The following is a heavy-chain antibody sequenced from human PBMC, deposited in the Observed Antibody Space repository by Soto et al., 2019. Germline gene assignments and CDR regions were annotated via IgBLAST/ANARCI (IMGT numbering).Heavy chain of an antibody. CDR1: GFTFSNAW. CDR2: IKSKTDGGTT. V-gene: IGHV3-15*07. Sequence: GGSLRLSCAASGFTFSNAWMNWVRQAPGKGLEWVGRIKSKTDGGTTDYAAPVKGRFTISRDDSKNTLYLQMNSLKTEDTAVYYCTGDYYDSSGYLLIPIGTRYYYYGMDVWGQGTTVTVSS. CDR3: TGDYYDSSGYLLIPIGTRYYYYGMDV. D-gene: IGHD3-22*01. J-gene: IGHJ6*02.